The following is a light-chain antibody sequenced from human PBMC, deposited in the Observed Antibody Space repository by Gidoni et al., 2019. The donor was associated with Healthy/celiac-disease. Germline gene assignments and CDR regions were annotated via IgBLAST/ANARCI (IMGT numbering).Light chain of an antibody. Sequence: DIVMTQSPDSLSVSLGERATINCKSSQSLLYGFNNQNYLAWYQQKPGQPPKLLIYWASTRESGVPDRFSGSASGTDFTLTISNLQTEDVAVYYCQQYYTTPITFGQGTRLEIE. CDR1: QSLLYGFNNQNY. CDR3: QQYYTTPIT. CDR2: WAS. V-gene: IGKV4-1*01. J-gene: IGKJ5*01.